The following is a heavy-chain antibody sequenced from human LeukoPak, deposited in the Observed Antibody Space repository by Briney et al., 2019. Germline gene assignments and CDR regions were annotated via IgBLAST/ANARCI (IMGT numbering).Heavy chain of an antibody. Sequence: VASVKVSCKASGYTFTTYALRWVRQAPGQRLEWMGWINAGNGNTKYSQKFQGRVTITRDTSASTAYMELSSLRSEDTAVYYCARDHSELWFGELSGGAFDIWGQGTMVTVSS. V-gene: IGHV1-3*01. CDR3: ARDHSELWFGELSGGAFDI. D-gene: IGHD3-10*01. CDR2: INAGNGNT. CDR1: GYTFTTYA. J-gene: IGHJ3*02.